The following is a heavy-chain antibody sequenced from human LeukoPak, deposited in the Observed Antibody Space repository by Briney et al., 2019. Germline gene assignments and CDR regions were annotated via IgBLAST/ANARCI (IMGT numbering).Heavy chain of an antibody. J-gene: IGHJ3*02. CDR2: MNPNSGNT. D-gene: IGHD2-2*01. CDR1: GYTFTSYD. CDR3: ARAGYCSSTSCYGMDDAFDI. V-gene: IGHV1-8*03. Sequence: GASVKVSCKASGYTFTSYDINWVRQATGQGLEWMGWMNPNSGNTGYAQKFQGRVTITRNTSISTAYMELSSLRSEDTAVYYCARAGYCSSTSCYGMDDAFDIWGQGTMVTVSS.